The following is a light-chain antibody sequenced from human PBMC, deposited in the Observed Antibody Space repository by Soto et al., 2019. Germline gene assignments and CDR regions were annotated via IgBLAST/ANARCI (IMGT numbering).Light chain of an antibody. V-gene: IGKV3-15*01. J-gene: IGKJ4*01. CDR1: QSVSSIY. CDR3: QQYNNWPLT. Sequence: QPPSSLSVSPGQTATADCTSSQSVSSIYLAWYQQKPGQAPRLLIYGASTRATGIPDRFSGSGSGTEFTLTISSLQSEDFAVYYCQQYNNWPLTFGGGTKVDIK. CDR2: GAS.